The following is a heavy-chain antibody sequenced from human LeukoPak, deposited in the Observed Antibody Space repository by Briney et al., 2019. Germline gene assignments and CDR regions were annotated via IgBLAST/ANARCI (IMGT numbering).Heavy chain of an antibody. V-gene: IGHV1-8*03. CDR1: RYTFTTYD. CDR2: MNPNSGNT. J-gene: IGHJ4*02. Sequence: GASVKVSCKASRYTFTTYDIDWVRQATGRGLEWMGWMNPNSGNTGYAQKFQGRVTITRDTSISTAYMELSSLRSEDTAVYYCARSLSLIVGATPVDYWGQGTLVTVSS. CDR3: ARSLSLIVGATPVDY. D-gene: IGHD1-26*01.